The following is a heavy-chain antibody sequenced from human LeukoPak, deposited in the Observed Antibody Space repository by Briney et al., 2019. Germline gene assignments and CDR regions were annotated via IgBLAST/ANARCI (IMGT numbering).Heavy chain of an antibody. V-gene: IGHV4-30-4*01. D-gene: IGHD2-15*01. CDR3: ARGGKAAVRFDL. Sequence: SQTLSLTCTVSGGSISSGDYYWSWIRQPPGKGLEWIGYIYYSGSTYYNPSLKSRVTISVDTSKNQFSLKLGSVTAADTAVYYCARGGKAAVRFDLWGRGTLVTVSS. CDR2: IYYSGST. J-gene: IGHJ2*01. CDR1: GGSISSGDYY.